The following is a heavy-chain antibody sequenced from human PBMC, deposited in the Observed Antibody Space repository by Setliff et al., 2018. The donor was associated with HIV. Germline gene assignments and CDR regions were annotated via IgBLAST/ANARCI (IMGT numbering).Heavy chain of an antibody. D-gene: IGHD3-10*01. CDR1: GYTFTSYD. CDR2: MNPNSGNT. V-gene: IGHV1-8*02. Sequence: ASVKVSCKASGYTFTSYDINWVRQATGQGLEWMGWMNPNSGNTGYAQKFQGRVTMTRKISISTAYMELSSLRSEDTAVYYCARDGSSYYGSGSYTWFDPWGQGTLGTVSS. CDR3: ARDGSSYYGSGSYTWFDP. J-gene: IGHJ5*02.